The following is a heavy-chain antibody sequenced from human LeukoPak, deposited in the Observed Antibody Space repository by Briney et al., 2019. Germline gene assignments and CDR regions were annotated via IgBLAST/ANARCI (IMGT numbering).Heavy chain of an antibody. J-gene: IGHJ4*02. V-gene: IGHV3-23*01. Sequence: GRSLRLSCAASGFTFSGYAMSWVRQAPGKGLEWVSAISGSGGSTYYADSVKGRFTISRDNSKNTLYLQMNSLRAEDTAVYYCAKTTTVTIYYDYWGQGTLVTVSS. D-gene: IGHD4-17*01. CDR2: ISGSGGST. CDR3: AKTTTVTIYYDY. CDR1: GFTFSGYA.